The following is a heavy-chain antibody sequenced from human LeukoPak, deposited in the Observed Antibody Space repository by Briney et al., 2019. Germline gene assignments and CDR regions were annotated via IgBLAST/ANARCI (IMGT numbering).Heavy chain of an antibody. D-gene: IGHD3-10*01. CDR1: GFTFSSYG. V-gene: IGHV3-30*18. J-gene: IGHJ3*02. CDR2: ISYDGSNK. Sequence: PGRSLRLSCAASGFTFSSYGMHWVRQAPGKGLEWVAVISYDGSNKYYADSVKGRFTISRDNSKNTLYLQMNSLRAVDTAVYYCAKDRDGAFDIWGQGTMVTVSS. CDR3: AKDRDGAFDI.